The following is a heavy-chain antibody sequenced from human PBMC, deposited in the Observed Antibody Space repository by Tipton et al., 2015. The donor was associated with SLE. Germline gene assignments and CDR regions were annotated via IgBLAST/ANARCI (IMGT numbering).Heavy chain of an antibody. CDR2: IIPIFGTE. J-gene: IGHJ6*02. Sequence: QLVQSGAEVKKPGSSVKVSCKASGGTFSSYAISWVRQAPGQGLEWMGRIIPIFGTENYAQKFQGRVTITADESTSTAYMELSSLRSEDTAVYYCATDPRRLGRASGNGMDVWGQGTTVTVSS. D-gene: IGHD7-27*01. CDR3: ATDPRRLGRASGNGMDV. CDR1: GGTFSSYA. V-gene: IGHV1-69*15.